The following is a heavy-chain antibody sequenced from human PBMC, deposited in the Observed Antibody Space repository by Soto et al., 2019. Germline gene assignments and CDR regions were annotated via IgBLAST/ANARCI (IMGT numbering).Heavy chain of an antibody. J-gene: IGHJ6*03. CDR3: ARDYITIFGVVPQDYYYYYYMDV. D-gene: IGHD3-3*01. CDR1: GYTFTSYG. Sequence: ASVKVSCKASGYTFTSYGISWVRQAPGQGLEWMGWISAYNGNTNYAQKLQGRVTMTTDTSTSTAYMELRSLRSDDTAVYYCARDYITIFGVVPQDYYYYYYMDVWGKGTTVTVSS. CDR2: ISAYNGNT. V-gene: IGHV1-18*01.